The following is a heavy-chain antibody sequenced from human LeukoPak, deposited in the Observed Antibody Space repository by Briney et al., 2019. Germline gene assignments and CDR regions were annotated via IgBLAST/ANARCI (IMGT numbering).Heavy chain of an antibody. CDR1: GGSISSYY. CDR3: ARDGTSTYFDY. CDR2: IYYSGST. Sequence: SETLSLTCTVSGGSISSYYWSWIRQPPGKGLEWIGYIYYSGSTNYNPSLKSRVTISVDTSKNQFSLKLSSVTAADTAVYYCARDGTSTYFDYWGQGTLVTVSS. J-gene: IGHJ4*02. V-gene: IGHV4-59*01. D-gene: IGHD1-26*01.